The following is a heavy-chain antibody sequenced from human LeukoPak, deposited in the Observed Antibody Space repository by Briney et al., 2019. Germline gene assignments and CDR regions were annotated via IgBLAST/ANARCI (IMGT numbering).Heavy chain of an antibody. CDR2: ISAYNGNT. Sequence: ASVKVSCKASGYTFTSYGISWVRQAPGQGLEWMGWISAYNGNTNYAQKLQGSVTMTTDTSTSTAYMELRSLRSDDTAVYYCARVGPYYYDSSGYYYDYWGQGTLVTVSS. V-gene: IGHV1-18*01. CDR1: GYTFTSYG. CDR3: ARVGPYYYDSSGYYYDY. J-gene: IGHJ4*02. D-gene: IGHD3-22*01.